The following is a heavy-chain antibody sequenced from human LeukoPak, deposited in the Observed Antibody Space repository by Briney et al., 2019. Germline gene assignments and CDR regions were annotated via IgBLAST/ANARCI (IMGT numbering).Heavy chain of an antibody. CDR1: GGTFSSYA. J-gene: IGHJ6*03. Sequence: ASVKVSCKASGGTFSSYAISWVRQAPGQGLEWMGGIIPIFGTANYAQKFQGRVTITADESTSTAYMELSSLRSEDTAVYYCASSIVVVPAATPDDYYYYYMDVWGKGTTVTVSS. CDR3: ASSIVVVPAATPDDYYYYYMDV. CDR2: IIPIFGTA. D-gene: IGHD2-2*01. V-gene: IGHV1-69*13.